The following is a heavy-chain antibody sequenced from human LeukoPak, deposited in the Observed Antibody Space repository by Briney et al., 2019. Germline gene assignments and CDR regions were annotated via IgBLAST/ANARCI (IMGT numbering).Heavy chain of an antibody. J-gene: IGHJ4*02. Sequence: PGGSLRLSCAASGFTFSSYGMHWVRQAPGKGLEWVAVIWYDGSNKYYADSVKGRFTISRDNSKNTLYLQMNSLRAEDTAVYYCARDRIDYAPPVGFDYWGQGTLVTVSS. D-gene: IGHD3-16*01. CDR3: ARDRIDYAPPVGFDY. CDR1: GFTFSSYG. CDR2: IWYDGSNK. V-gene: IGHV3-33*01.